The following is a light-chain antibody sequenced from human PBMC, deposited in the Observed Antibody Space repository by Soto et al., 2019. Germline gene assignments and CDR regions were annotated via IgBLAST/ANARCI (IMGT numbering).Light chain of an antibody. V-gene: IGLV2-14*01. J-gene: IGLJ1*01. CDR2: EVF. Sequence: QSVLAQPASVSGSPGQSITISCTGTSRDIGAYGYVSWYQQHPGKVPKLLLYEVFYRPSGVSSRFSGSQSGNTASLTISGLQADDEAEYYCTAYTTRDTLVLGTRTTVNVL. CDR1: SRDIGAYGY. CDR3: TAYTTRDTLV.